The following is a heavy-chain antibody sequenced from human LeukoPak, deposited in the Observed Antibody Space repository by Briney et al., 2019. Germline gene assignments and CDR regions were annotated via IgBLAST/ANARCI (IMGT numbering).Heavy chain of an antibody. CDR1: GGSISSYY. Sequence: ETLSLTCTVSGGSISSYYWSWVRQAPGRGLEWVLGISNSGGDTQYADSVKGRFTISRDNSKNTLYLQMNSLRAEDTAVYYCAKSRSYTIRDAFEIWGQGTKVTVSS. V-gene: IGHV3-23*01. CDR3: AKSRSYTIRDAFEI. J-gene: IGHJ3*02. CDR2: ISNSGGDT. D-gene: IGHD3-10*01.